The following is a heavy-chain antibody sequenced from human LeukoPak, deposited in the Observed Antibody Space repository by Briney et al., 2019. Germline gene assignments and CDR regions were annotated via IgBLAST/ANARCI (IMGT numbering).Heavy chain of an antibody. J-gene: IGHJ4*02. CDR2: IRSTAYGGTT. CDR1: GFTFGDYA. CDR3: TMVFGTGGQLLDY. Sequence: GGSLRLSCTGSGFTFGDYAMSWVRQAPGKGLEWVGFIRSTAYGGTTEYAASVKGRFTISRDESKSIAYLQMNNLKAEDTAVYYCTMVFGTGGQLLDYWGQGTLVTGAS. V-gene: IGHV3-49*04. D-gene: IGHD1-1*01.